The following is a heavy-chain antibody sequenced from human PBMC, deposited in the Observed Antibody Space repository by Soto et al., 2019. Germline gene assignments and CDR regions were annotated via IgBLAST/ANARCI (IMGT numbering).Heavy chain of an antibody. Sequence: SETLSLTCNVSGGSIRSYYWSWIRQPAGKALEWIGRIYTSGTTNYNPSLKSRATILVDTSKNQFSLKLSSVTAADTAVYYCARIGYYYDSSGYYGGPDAFDIWGQGTMVTVSS. D-gene: IGHD3-22*01. V-gene: IGHV4-4*07. CDR3: ARIGYYYDSSGYYGGPDAFDI. CDR2: IYTSGTT. J-gene: IGHJ3*02. CDR1: GGSIRSYY.